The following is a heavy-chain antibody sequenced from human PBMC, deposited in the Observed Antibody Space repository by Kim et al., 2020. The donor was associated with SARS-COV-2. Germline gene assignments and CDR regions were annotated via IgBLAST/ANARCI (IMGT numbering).Heavy chain of an antibody. CDR2: ISWNSGSI. J-gene: IGHJ6*02. CDR3: ATLVYYYGMDV. Sequence: SLRLSCAASGFTFDDYAMHWVRQAPGKGLEWVSGISWNSGSIGYADSVKGRFTISRDNAKNSLYLQMNSLRAEDTALYYCATLVYYYGMDVWGQGTTV. CDR1: GFTFDDYA. V-gene: IGHV3-9*01. D-gene: IGHD3-9*01.